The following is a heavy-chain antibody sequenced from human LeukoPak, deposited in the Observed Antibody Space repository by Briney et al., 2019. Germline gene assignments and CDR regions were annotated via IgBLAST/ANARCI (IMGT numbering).Heavy chain of an antibody. V-gene: IGHV6-1*01. CDR3: AREEDYSSGWLTD. Sequence: SQTLSLTCAISGDSVSSNRAAWNWIRQPPSRGLEWLGRTYYRSKWYNDYAVSVKSRITINPDTSKKQFSLQLKYVTPEDTAVYYCAREEDYSSGWLTDWGQGTLVIVSS. CDR1: GDSVSSNRAA. J-gene: IGHJ4*02. D-gene: IGHD6-19*01. CDR2: TYYRSKWYN.